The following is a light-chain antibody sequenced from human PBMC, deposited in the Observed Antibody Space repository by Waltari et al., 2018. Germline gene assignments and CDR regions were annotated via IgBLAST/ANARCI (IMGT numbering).Light chain of an antibody. CDR1: QSVNDF. CDR3: HQSYTLLWS. V-gene: IGKV1-39*01. CDR2: RVS. J-gene: IGKJ1*01. Sequence: DIQMTQSPSSLSASVGDTVTITCRANQSVNDFLNWYQQKPGKAPKHLIYRVSNLLSGVPSRFSGSSSWSDFTLTVSSLHPEDFATYYCHQSYTLLWSFGRGTRVE.